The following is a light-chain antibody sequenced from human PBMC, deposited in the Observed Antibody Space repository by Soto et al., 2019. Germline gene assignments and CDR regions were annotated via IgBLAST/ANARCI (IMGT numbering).Light chain of an antibody. CDR1: QSISSN. CDR3: QQYNEWRQIT. Sequence: EIVMTQSPATLSVSPGERATLSCRASQSISSNFAWYQQKPGQAPRLLLSGASTRATGIPARFSGSGSGSEFTLTISSLQSEDFAVYYCQQYNEWRQITCGQGTRLEIK. J-gene: IGKJ5*01. V-gene: IGKV3D-15*01. CDR2: GAS.